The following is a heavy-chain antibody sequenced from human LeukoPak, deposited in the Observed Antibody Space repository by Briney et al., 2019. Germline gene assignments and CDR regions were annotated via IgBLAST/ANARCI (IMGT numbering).Heavy chain of an antibody. CDR3: AKYSTGYDLDY. CDR2: VSISGGT. D-gene: IGHD5-18*01. V-gene: IGHV4-61*02. J-gene: IGHJ4*02. CDR1: GDSISSDISY. Sequence: PSETLSLTCTVSGDSISSDISYWSWIRQPAGKELEWIGRVSISGGTNYNPSLRSRVTISVDTSKNQFSLKLSSVTAADTAVYYCAKYSTGYDLDYWGQGTLVTVSS.